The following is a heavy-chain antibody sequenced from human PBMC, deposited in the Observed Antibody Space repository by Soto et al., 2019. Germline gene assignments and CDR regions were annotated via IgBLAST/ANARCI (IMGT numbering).Heavy chain of an antibody. V-gene: IGHV1-69*02. CDR2: IIPVLGVA. J-gene: IGHJ4*02. CDR3: ARSSVAAAGTLGN. Sequence: QVQLVQSGAEVKEPGSSVKVSCKASGGTLNSYTINWVRQAPGHGPEWLGRIIPVLGVANYAQTFQGRVTITADKSTSTVYMELTSLRSEDTAVYYCARSSVAAAGTLGNWGPGTLVTVSS. CDR1: GGTLNSYT. D-gene: IGHD6-13*01.